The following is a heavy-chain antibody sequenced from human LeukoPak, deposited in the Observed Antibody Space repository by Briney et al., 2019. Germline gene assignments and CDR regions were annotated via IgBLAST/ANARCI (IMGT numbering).Heavy chain of an antibody. CDR1: GFTFSSYG. V-gene: IGHV3-30*03. D-gene: IGHD3-16*01. CDR3: ARTSKVTSVMDI. J-gene: IGHJ3*02. Sequence: PGRSLRLSCAASGFTFSSYGMHWVRQAPGKGLEWVAVISYDGNNKYYGDSVKGRFTISRDNSKNTLYLQMNSLRAEDTAVYYCARTSKVTSVMDIWGQGTMVTVSS. CDR2: ISYDGNNK.